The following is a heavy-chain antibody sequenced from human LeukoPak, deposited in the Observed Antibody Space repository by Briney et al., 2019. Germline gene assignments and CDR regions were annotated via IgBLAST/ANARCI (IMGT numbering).Heavy chain of an antibody. Sequence: ASVKVSCKGSGYTFSSYDINWVRQATGQGLEWMGIINPSGGSTSYAQKFQGRVTMTRDMSTSTIYMELSSLRSEDTAVYFCARGQIYVADRWGQGTLVTVSS. D-gene: IGHD5/OR15-5a*01. CDR2: INPSGGST. CDR1: GYTFSSYD. J-gene: IGHJ5*02. CDR3: ARGQIYVADR. V-gene: IGHV1-46*01.